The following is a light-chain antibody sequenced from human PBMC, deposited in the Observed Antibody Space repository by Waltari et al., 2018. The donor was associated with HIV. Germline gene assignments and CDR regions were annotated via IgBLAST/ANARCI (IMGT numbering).Light chain of an antibody. Sequence: IVMTQSPDSLVVSLGERATINCKSNQSVLYSSNNKNYLAWYQQKLGQPPKLLIYWASTRESGVPDRFSGSGSGTDFTLTISSLQAEDVAVYYCQQYYSTPKTFGQGTKVEIK. J-gene: IGKJ1*01. CDR2: WAS. V-gene: IGKV4-1*01. CDR1: QSVLYSSNNKNY. CDR3: QQYYSTPKT.